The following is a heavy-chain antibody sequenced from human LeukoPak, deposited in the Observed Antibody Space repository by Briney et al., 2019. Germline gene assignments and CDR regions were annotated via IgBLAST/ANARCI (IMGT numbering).Heavy chain of an antibody. CDR2: IKQDGSEK. CDR3: ARDRIAVAGNEY. V-gene: IGHV3-7*01. J-gene: IGHJ4*02. CDR1: GFTFSSYW. D-gene: IGHD6-19*01. Sequence: GGSLRLSCAASGFTFSSYWMSWVRQAPGKGLEWVANIKQDGSEKYYVDSVKGRFTISRDNDKNALYLKMNSLRAEDTAVYYCARDRIAVAGNEYWGQGTLVTVSS.